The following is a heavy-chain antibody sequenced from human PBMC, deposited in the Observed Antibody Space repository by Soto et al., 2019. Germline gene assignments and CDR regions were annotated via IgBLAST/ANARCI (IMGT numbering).Heavy chain of an antibody. CDR3: TRDTFGAREY. J-gene: IGHJ4*02. CDR1: GFTFSGDW. Sequence: EVQLVESGGGLVQPGGSLRLACTDSGFTFSGDWMHWVRQAPGKGLVWVSRIDPYETGISYADSVKGRFTISRDNAKSTLYLHMNSVRVEDTAVYYCTRDTFGAREYWGQGTLVTVSA. V-gene: IGHV3-74*01. D-gene: IGHD3-10*01. CDR2: IDPYETGI.